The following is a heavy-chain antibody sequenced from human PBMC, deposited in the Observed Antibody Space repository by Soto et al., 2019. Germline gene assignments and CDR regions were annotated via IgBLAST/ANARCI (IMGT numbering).Heavy chain of an antibody. V-gene: IGHV3-7*01. CDR1: GFTFSSYW. J-gene: IGHJ4*02. Sequence: EVQLVESGGGLVQPGGSLRLSCPASGFTFSSYWMSWVRQAPGKGLEWVANIKQDGSEKYYVDSVKGRFTISRDNAKNSLYLQMNSLRAEDAAVYYCTRRPASFDYWGQGTLVTVSS. CDR2: IKQDGSEK. CDR3: TRRPASFDY.